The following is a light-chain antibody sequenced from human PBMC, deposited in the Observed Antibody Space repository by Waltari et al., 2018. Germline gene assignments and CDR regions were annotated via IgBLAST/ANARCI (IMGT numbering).Light chain of an antibody. CDR3: AAWDDSLRGHWV. J-gene: IGLJ3*02. CDR2: RND. V-gene: IGLV1-44*01. CDR1: SSNMGNNV. Sequence: QSVLTQPPSASATPGQGVIISCSGSSSNMGNNVVNWYPQPPGKAPKLLIYRNDQRPSGVPARFSGSKSGTSASLAINGLQSEDEADYYCAAWDDSLRGHWVFGGGTKVTVL.